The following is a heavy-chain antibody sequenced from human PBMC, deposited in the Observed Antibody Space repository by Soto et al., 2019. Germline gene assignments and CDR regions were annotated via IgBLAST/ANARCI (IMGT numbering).Heavy chain of an antibody. CDR1: GVSISSGKW. CDR2: IFHTGNT. CDR3: ARNLFDSRGYPPEV. J-gene: IGHJ4*02. Sequence: LSLTCTISGVSISSGKWWSWVRQPPGEALEWIGEIFHTGNTDYKPSLKSRVSILVDKSKNQFSLNLDSVTAADTAVYYCARNLFDSRGYPPEVWGQGILVTVSS. V-gene: IGHV4-4*02. D-gene: IGHD3-22*01.